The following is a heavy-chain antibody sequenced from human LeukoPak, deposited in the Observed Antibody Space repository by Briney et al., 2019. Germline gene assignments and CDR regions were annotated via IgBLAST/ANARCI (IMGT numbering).Heavy chain of an antibody. J-gene: IGHJ4*02. CDR1: GYTFTSQG. CDR2: INTYNGKT. D-gene: IGHD3-3*01. CDR3: ASRSGSTPYYFDY. V-gene: IGHV1-18*01. Sequence: EASLKVSCKASGYTFTSQGISWMRQAPGQGLEWMGWINTYNGKTSYAQKLQNRITMTTDTSTSTAYMELRSLRSDDTAVYYCASRSGSTPYYFDYWGQGTLVTVSS.